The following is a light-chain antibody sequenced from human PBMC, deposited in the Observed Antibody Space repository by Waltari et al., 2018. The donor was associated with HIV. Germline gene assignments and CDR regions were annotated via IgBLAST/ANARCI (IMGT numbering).Light chain of an antibody. CDR3: AAWDGSLSGFWV. V-gene: IGLV1-47*01. Sequence: QSVLTQPPSASGTRWQRVTISCSGSSSNIGSNYAYWYQQLPGTAPKRLIFGNNQRPSGVPDRFSGSKAATSASLAISGLRVEDEAEYDCAAWDGSLSGFWVFGGGTKLAVL. CDR2: GNN. CDR1: SSNIGSNY. J-gene: IGLJ3*02.